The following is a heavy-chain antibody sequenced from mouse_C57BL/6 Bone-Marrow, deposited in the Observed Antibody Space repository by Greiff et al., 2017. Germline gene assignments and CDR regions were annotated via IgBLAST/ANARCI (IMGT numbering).Heavy chain of an antibody. CDR2: ISNGGGST. Sequence: DVQLVESGGGLVQPGGSLKLSCAASGFTFSDYYMYWVRQTPEKRLEWVAYISNGGGSTYYPDTVKGRFTISRDNAKNTLYLQMSRLKSEDTAMXYCARQDDPWFAYWGQGTLVTVSA. CDR1: GFTFSDYY. J-gene: IGHJ3*01. CDR3: ARQDDPWFAY. V-gene: IGHV5-12*01.